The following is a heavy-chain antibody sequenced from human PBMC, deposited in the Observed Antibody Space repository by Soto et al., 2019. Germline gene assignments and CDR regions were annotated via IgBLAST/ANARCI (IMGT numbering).Heavy chain of an antibody. CDR2: IIPIFGTA. CDR1: VGTLSSDA. CDR3: ARDDSGSYDYYGMDV. Sequence: SVKLSFKASVGTLSSDASIWWRHAPGQGLEWMGGIIPIFGTANYAQKFQGRVTITADESTSTAYMELSSLRSEATAVYYCARDDSGSYDYYGMDVWGQGTTVTVSS. D-gene: IGHD1-26*01. V-gene: IGHV1-69*13. J-gene: IGHJ6*02.